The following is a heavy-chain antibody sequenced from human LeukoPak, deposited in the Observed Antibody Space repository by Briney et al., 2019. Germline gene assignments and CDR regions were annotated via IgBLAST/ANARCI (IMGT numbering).Heavy chain of an antibody. V-gene: IGHV1-69*04. CDR3: ARDFKESNWSEGHWFDP. CDR2: IIPIFDIP. Sequence: ASVKVSCKTSGGTFSSYSISWVRQAPGQGLEWVGRIIPIFDIPNYAQKFQGRVTITADKSTSTAYMELSSLRSEDTAVYYCARDFKESNWSEGHWFDPWGQGTLLTVSS. CDR1: GGTFSSYS. D-gene: IGHD3-3*01. J-gene: IGHJ5*02.